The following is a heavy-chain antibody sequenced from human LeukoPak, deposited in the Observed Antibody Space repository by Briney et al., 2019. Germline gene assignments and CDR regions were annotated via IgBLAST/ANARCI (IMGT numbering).Heavy chain of an antibody. CDR2: IYHSGST. CDR3: AREGGDRYYFDY. Sequence: SETLSLTCAVSGGSISSGGYSWSWIRQPPGKGLEWIGYIYHSGSTYYNPSLKSRVTISVDTSKNQFSLKLGSVTAADTAVYYCAREGGDRYYFDYWGQGTLVTVSS. J-gene: IGHJ4*02. CDR1: GGSISSGGYS. V-gene: IGHV4-30-2*02. D-gene: IGHD4-17*01.